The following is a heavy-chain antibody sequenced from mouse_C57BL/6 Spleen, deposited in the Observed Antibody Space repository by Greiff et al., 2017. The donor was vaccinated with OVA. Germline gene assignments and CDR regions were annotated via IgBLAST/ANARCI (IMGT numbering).Heavy chain of an antibody. J-gene: IGHJ3*01. CDR1: GYTFTDYY. D-gene: IGHD4-1*01. V-gene: IGHV1-76*01. Sequence: QVQLQQSGAELVRPGASVKLSCKASGYTFTDYYINWVKQRPGQGLEWIARIYPGRGNTYYNEKFKGKATLTAEKSSSTAYMQLSSLTSEDSAVYFCARSELTGSFAYWGQGTLVTVSA. CDR2: IYPGRGNT. CDR3: ARSELTGSFAY.